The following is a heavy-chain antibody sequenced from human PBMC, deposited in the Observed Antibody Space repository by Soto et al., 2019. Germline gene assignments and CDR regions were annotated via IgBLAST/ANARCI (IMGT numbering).Heavy chain of an antibody. CDR2: IYYSGST. Sequence: PSETLSLTCTVSGGSVSSGSYYWSWIRQPPGKGLEWIGYIYYSGSTNYNPSLKSRVTISVDTSKNQLSLKLSSVTAADTAVYYCARGVVVAAPVFYYSFGRDVWSQGTTVTGSS. V-gene: IGHV4-61*01. J-gene: IGHJ6*02. CDR1: GGSVSSGSYY. CDR3: ARGVVVAAPVFYYSFGRDV. D-gene: IGHD2-15*01.